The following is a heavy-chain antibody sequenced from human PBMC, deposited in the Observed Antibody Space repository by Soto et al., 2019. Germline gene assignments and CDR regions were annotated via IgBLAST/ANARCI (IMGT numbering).Heavy chain of an antibody. CDR2: IYTSGTT. Sequence: TLSLTCTVSDVSISSYYWSWIRQPAGKGLEWIGRIYTSGTTNYNPSLESRVTMSVDTSKNQFSLKLSSVTAADTAVYYCARDLVVGASPALDVWGQGTTVTVSS. J-gene: IGHJ6*02. V-gene: IGHV4-4*07. CDR3: ARDLVVGASPALDV. CDR1: DVSISSYY. D-gene: IGHD1-26*01.